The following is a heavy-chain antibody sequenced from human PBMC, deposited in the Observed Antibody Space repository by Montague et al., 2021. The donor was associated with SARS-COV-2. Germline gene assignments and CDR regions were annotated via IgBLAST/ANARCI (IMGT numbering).Heavy chain of an antibody. D-gene: IGHD3-22*01. J-gene: IGHJ4*02. CDR1: GGSISSSSYY. V-gene: IGHV4-39*07. CDR2: IYYSGST. CDR3: AREGGWLSRGSYYFDY. Sequence: SETLSLTCTVSGGSISSSSYYWGWIRQPPGKGLEWIGSIYYSGSTYYNPSLKSRVTISVDTSKNQFSLKLSSVTAADTAVYYCAREGGWLSRGSYYFDYRGQGTLVTVSS.